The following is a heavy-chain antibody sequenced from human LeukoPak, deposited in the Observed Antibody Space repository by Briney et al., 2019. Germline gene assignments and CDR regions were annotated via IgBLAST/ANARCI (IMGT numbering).Heavy chain of an antibody. CDR2: IYYSGST. CDR3: ARDRTIFGVADYGMDV. CDR1: GGSISSYY. V-gene: IGHV4-59*01. Sequence: SETLSLTCTVSGGSISSYYWSWIRQPPATGVEWIGYIYYSGSTNYNPSLTSRVTISVDTSKNQFSLKLSSVTAADTAVYYCARDRTIFGVADYGMDVWGQGTTVTVSS. J-gene: IGHJ6*02. D-gene: IGHD3-3*01.